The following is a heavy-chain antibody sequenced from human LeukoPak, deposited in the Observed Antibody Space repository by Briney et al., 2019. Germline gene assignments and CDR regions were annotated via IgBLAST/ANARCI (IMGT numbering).Heavy chain of an antibody. D-gene: IGHD2-15*01. CDR3: ARSRILDYYYYYMDV. Sequence: SETLSLTCTVSGGSISSYYWSWIRQPPGKGLEWIGYTYYSGSTNYNPSLKSRVTISVDTSKNQFSLKLSSVTAADTAVYYCARSRILDYYYYYMDVWGKGTTVTVSS. J-gene: IGHJ6*03. V-gene: IGHV4-59*01. CDR2: TYYSGST. CDR1: GGSISSYY.